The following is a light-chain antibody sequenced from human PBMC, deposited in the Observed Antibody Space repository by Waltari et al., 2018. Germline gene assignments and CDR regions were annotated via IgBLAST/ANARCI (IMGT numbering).Light chain of an antibody. CDR2: DVS. CDR3: GSYRSSGTV. CDR1: SSAVGGYNY. Sequence: QSALTQPASVSGSPGQSITISCAGTSSAVGGYNYVSWYQQHPGKVPKLMIYDVSNRPSDISNRFSGSKSGNTASLTISGLQADDEAHYYCGSYRSSGTVFGSGTMVTVL. V-gene: IGLV2-14*01. J-gene: IGLJ1*01.